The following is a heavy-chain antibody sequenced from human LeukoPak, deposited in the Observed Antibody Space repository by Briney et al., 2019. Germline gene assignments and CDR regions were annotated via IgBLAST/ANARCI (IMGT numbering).Heavy chain of an antibody. J-gene: IGHJ4*02. CDR1: GYTFTGYY. Sequence: GASVNVSCKASGYTFTGYYVHWVRQATGQGLERMGGIIPIFGTANCAQKFQGRVTITRDTSASTAYMELSSLRSEDTAVYYCARPYLRYSGSYYHYWGQGTLVTVSS. CDR2: IIPIFGTA. V-gene: IGHV1-46*01. CDR3: ARPYLRYSGSYYHY. D-gene: IGHD1-26*01.